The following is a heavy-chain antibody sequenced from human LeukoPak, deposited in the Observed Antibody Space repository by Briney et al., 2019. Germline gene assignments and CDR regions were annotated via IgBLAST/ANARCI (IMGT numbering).Heavy chain of an antibody. V-gene: IGHV1-46*01. D-gene: IGHD3-10*01. CDR1: GYTFTSYY. Sequence: GASVKVSCKASGYTFTSYYMHWVRQAPGQGLEWMGIINPSGGSTSYAQKFQGRVTMTRDTSTSTVYMELSSLRSEDTAVYYCARGGYYGSGSYLDYYYGMDVWGQGTTVTVSS. CDR3: ARGGYYGSGSYLDYYYGMDV. CDR2: INPSGGST. J-gene: IGHJ6*02.